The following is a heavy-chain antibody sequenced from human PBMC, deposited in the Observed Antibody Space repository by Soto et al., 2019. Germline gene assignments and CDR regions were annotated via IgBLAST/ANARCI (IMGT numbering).Heavy chain of an antibody. J-gene: IGHJ6*02. V-gene: IGHV1-46*01. Sequence: GASVKVSCKASGYTFTSYYMHWVRQAPGQGLEWMGIINPSGGSTSYAQKFQGRVTMTRDTSTSTVYMELSSLRSEDTAVYYCARGPGGSDYGDYDYYYYGMDVWGQGTTVTVSS. D-gene: IGHD4-17*01. CDR2: INPSGGST. CDR3: ARGPGGSDYGDYDYYYYGMDV. CDR1: GYTFTSYY.